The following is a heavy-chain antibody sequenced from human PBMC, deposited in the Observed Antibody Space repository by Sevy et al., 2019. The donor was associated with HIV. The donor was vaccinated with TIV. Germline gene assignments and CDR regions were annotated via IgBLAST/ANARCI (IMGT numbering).Heavy chain of an antibody. D-gene: IGHD7-27*01. CDR2: INTSGST. J-gene: IGHJ4*02. Sequence: SETLSLTCTVSGDSFSSYFWAWIRQPAGKGLEWIGRINTSGSTNYNPSLKSRVTMSVETSKSQFSLKVTSLTTADTAIYFCARSNWVTATNGFSKSYYFDYWGQRSLVTVSS. CDR1: GDSFSSYF. CDR3: ARSNWVTATNGFSKSYYFDY. V-gene: IGHV4-4*07.